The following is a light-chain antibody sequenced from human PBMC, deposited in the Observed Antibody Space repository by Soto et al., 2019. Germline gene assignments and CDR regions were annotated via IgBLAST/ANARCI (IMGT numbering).Light chain of an antibody. J-gene: IGKJ2*01. CDR1: QNINNY. CDR2: KAS. Sequence: DIQMTQSPSALSAYVGDRVSVTCRASQNINNYLAWYQQKPGKAPKLLIYKASTLENGVPSRFSGSGSGTDFTLTINSLQPDDFATYYCQQYTPYSLYTFGQGTKLEIK. CDR3: QQYTPYSLYT. V-gene: IGKV1-5*03.